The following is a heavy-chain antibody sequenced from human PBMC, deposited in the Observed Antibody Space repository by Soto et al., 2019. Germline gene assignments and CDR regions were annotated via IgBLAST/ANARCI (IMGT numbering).Heavy chain of an antibody. V-gene: IGHV3-23*01. CDR3: AKDLCTDDFWSAYYTYYYMDV. Sequence: EVQLLESGGGLVQPGGSLRLSCAASGFTFSSYALNWVRQAPGKGLEWVSVISGSGDNTYYADSVKGRFTISRDNSKNPLYLQMNSLSAEATAVYYCAKDLCTDDFWSAYYTYYYMDVWGKGTTVTVSS. CDR2: ISGSGDNT. CDR1: GFTFSSYA. D-gene: IGHD3-3*01. J-gene: IGHJ6*03.